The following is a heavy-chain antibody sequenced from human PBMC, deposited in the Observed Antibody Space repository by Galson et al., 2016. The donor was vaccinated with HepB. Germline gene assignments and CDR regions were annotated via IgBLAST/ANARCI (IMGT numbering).Heavy chain of an antibody. V-gene: IGHV4-34*01. CDR2: INHGGST. CDR1: GGSFSGHH. J-gene: IGHJ1*01. D-gene: IGHD3-16*01. Sequence: SETLSLTCAVYGGSFSGHHWSWIRQSPGKGLEWIGEINHGGSTNYNPSLKSRVTISVDTSKSQFSLELNSVKAADTAVYYCARSITVRKYFQVWGQGTLVTVSS. CDR3: ARSITVRKYFQV.